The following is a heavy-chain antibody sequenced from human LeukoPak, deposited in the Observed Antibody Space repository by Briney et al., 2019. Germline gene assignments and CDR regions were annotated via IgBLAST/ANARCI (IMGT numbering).Heavy chain of an antibody. D-gene: IGHD3-10*01. V-gene: IGHV4-39*01. CDR1: GGSISSSSHS. CDR3: ARGFRGYYYGSGSYFDY. J-gene: IGHJ4*02. CDR2: IYYTGRT. Sequence: SETLSLTCTVSGGSISSSSHSWGWIRHPPGKGLEWTGTIYYTGRTYYNPSLESRLTISVDTSKNQFSLKLSSVTAADTAVYYCARGFRGYYYGSGSYFDYWGQGTLVTVSS.